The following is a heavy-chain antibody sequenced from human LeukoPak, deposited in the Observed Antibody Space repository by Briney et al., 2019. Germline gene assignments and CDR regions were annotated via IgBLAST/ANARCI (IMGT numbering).Heavy chain of an antibody. Sequence: GGSLRVSCAASGFTFSSYSMHWVRQAPGKGLEWVSFIRDGGGNKYYADSVKGRFTISTDNSKNTLYLQMNSLRAEDTTAYYCAKERLWFGELFPDYWGQGTLVTVSS. D-gene: IGHD3-10*01. CDR2: IRDGGGNK. J-gene: IGHJ4*02. CDR1: GFTFSSYS. V-gene: IGHV3-30*02. CDR3: AKERLWFGELFPDY.